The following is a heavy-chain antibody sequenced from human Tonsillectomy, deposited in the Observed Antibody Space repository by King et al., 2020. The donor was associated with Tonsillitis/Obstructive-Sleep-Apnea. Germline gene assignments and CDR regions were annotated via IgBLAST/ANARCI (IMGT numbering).Heavy chain of an antibody. Sequence: VQLVESGGGVVQPGRSLRLSCAASGFTFSTYAMHWVRQAPGKGLEWVALISNDGTNEYYVDSVKGRLTISRDNSENTLYLLMNSLRAEDTVVYYCAREGVVSPTTIQRDNWKDSYYQYSHRDVGGKGTTVTVSS. CDR1: GFTFSTYA. J-gene: IGHJ6*03. CDR2: ISNDGTNE. CDR3: AREGVVSPTTIQRDNWKDSYYQYSHRDV. V-gene: IGHV3-30*04. D-gene: IGHD1-20*01.